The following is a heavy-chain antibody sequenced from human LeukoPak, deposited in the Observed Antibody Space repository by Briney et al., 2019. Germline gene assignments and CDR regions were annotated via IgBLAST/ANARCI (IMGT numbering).Heavy chain of an antibody. CDR1: GYTFTGYY. D-gene: IGHD3-22*01. CDR3: ARDLGNYYDTSGYYPPPYFDY. V-gene: IGHV1-2*02. J-gene: IGHJ4*02. Sequence: ASVKVSCKASGYTFTGYYMHWVRQAPGQGLEWMGWINPNSGGTNYAQKFQGRVTMTRDTSISTAYMELSRLRFDDMAVYYCARDLGNYYDTSGYYPPPYFDYWGQGTLVTVPS. CDR2: INPNSGGT.